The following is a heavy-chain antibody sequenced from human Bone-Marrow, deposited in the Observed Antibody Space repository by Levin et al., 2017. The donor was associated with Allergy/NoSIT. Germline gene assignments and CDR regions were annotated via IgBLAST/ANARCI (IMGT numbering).Heavy chain of an antibody. J-gene: IGHJ5*02. Sequence: LSLTCAASGFTFSSYWMSWVRQAPGKGLEWVANIKQDGSEKYYVDSVKGRFTISRDNAKNSLYLQMNSLRAEDTAVYYCARNQLGYCSSTSCYHWFDPWGQGTLVTVSS. V-gene: IGHV3-7*04. D-gene: IGHD2-2*01. CDR2: IKQDGSEK. CDR3: ARNQLGYCSSTSCYHWFDP. CDR1: GFTFSSYW.